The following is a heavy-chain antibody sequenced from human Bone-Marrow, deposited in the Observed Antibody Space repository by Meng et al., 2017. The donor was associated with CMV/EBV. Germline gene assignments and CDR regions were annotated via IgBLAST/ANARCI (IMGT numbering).Heavy chain of an antibody. CDR1: GGSISSYY. CDR2: IYYSGST. CDR3: AGVGATGNFDY. D-gene: IGHD1-26*01. Sequence: SETLSPTCTVSGGSISSYYWSWIRQPPGKGLEWIGYIYYSGSTNYNPSLKSRVTISVDTSKNQFSLKLSSVTAADTAVYYCAGVGATGNFDYWGQGTLVTVSS. V-gene: IGHV4-59*01. J-gene: IGHJ4*02.